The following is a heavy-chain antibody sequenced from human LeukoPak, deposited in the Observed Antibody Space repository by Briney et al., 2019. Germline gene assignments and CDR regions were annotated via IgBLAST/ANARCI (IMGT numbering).Heavy chain of an antibody. CDR1: GYTFTGYY. CDR2: INPNSGGT. V-gene: IGHV1-2*02. Sequence: ASVKVPCKASGYTFTGYYMHWVRQAPGQGLEWMGWINPNSGGTNYAQKFQGRVTMTRDTSISTAYMELSRLRSDDTAVYYCATMPVEQWLEDFDYWGQGQWSPSLQ. J-gene: IGHJ4*02. D-gene: IGHD6-19*01. CDR3: ATMPVEQWLEDFDY.